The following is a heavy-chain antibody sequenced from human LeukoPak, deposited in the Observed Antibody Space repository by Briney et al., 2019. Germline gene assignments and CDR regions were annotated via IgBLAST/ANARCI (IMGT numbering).Heavy chain of an antibody. CDR1: GGSFSGYY. V-gene: IGHV4-34*01. CDR3: ARGGEGATPYYYYYYMDV. D-gene: IGHD1-26*01. CDR2: INHSGST. Sequence: PSETLSLTCAVYGGSFSGYYWSWIRQPPGKGLDWIGEINHSGSTNYNPSLKSRVTISVDTSKNQFSLKLSSVTAADTAVYYCARGGEGATPYYYYYYMDVWGKGTTVTVSS. J-gene: IGHJ6*03.